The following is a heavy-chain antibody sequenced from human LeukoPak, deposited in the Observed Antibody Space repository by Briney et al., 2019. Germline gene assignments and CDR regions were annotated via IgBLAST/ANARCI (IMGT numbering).Heavy chain of an antibody. CDR3: AKDSYSKGDY. CDR1: GFTFSSYA. D-gene: IGHD5-18*01. V-gene: IGHV3-21*01. J-gene: IGHJ4*02. Sequence: GGSLRLSCAASGFTFSSYAMSWVRQAPGKGLEWVSSISSSSSYIYYADSVKGRFTISRDNAKNSLYLQMNSLRAEDTAVYYCAKDSYSKGDYWGQGVLVTVSS. CDR2: ISSSSSYI.